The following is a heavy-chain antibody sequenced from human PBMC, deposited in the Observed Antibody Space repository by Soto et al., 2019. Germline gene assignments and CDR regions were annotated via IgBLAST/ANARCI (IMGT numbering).Heavy chain of an antibody. CDR1: GGTFSSYA. Sequence: SVKVSCKASGGTFSSYAISWVRQAPGQGLEWMGGIIPIFGTANYAQKFQGRVTITADESTSTAYMELSSLRSEDTAVYSCANAIVGAVLHAFDIWGQGTKVTVSS. CDR3: ANAIVGAVLHAFDI. J-gene: IGHJ3*02. D-gene: IGHD1-26*01. V-gene: IGHV1-69*13. CDR2: IIPIFGTA.